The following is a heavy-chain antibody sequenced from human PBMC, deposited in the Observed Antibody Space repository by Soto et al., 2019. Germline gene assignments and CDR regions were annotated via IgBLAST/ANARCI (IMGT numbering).Heavy chain of an antibody. CDR2: MNPNSGNT. CDR3: ARNSGWRLYDAFDI. V-gene: IGHV1-8*01. D-gene: IGHD6-19*01. Sequence: ASVKVSCKASGYTFTSYDVNWVRQATGQGLEWMGWMNPNSGNTGYAQKFQGRVTMTRNTSISTAYMELSSLRSEDTAVYYCARNSGWRLYDAFDIWGQGTMVT. J-gene: IGHJ3*02. CDR1: GYTFTSYD.